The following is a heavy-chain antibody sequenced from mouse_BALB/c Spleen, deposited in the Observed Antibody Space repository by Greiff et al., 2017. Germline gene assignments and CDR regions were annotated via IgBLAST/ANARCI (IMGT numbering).Heavy chain of an antibody. J-gene: IGHJ3*01. CDR2: ILPGSGST. Sequence: QVQLQQSGAELMKPGASVKISCKATGYTFSSYWIEWVKQRPGHGLEWIGEILPGSGSTNYNEKFKGKATFTADTSSNTAYMQLSSLTSEDSAVYYCASELTGSAWFAYWGQGTLVTVSA. CDR1: GYTFSSYW. V-gene: IGHV1-9*01. CDR3: ASELTGSAWFAY. D-gene: IGHD4-1*01.